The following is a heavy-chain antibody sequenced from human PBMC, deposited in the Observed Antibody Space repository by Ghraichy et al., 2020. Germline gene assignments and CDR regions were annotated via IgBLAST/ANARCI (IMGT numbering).Heavy chain of an antibody. V-gene: IGHV3-30-3*01. J-gene: IGHJ4*02. CDR1: GFTFSSYA. CDR3: ARETAESGVFDY. CDR2: ISYDGSNK. D-gene: IGHD3-3*01. Sequence: GGSLRLSCAASGFTFSSYAMHWVRQAPGKGLEWVAVISYDGSNKYYADSVKGRFTISRDNSKNTLYLQMNSLRAEDTAVYYCARETAESGVFDYWGQGTLVTVSS.